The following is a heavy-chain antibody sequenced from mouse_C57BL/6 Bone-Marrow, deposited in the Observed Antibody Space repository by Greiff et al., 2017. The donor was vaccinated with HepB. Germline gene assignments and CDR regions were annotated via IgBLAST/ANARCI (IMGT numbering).Heavy chain of an antibody. V-gene: IGHV1-22*01. Sequence: EVKLLESGPELVKPGASVKMSCKASGYTFTDYNMHWVKQSHGKSLEWIGYINPNNGGTSYNQKFKGKATLTVNKSSSTAYMELRSLTSEDSAVYYCAICPWFAYWGQGTLVTVSA. CDR2: INPNNGGT. CDR1: GYTFTDYN. D-gene: IGHD6-1*01. CDR3: AICPWFAY. J-gene: IGHJ3*01.